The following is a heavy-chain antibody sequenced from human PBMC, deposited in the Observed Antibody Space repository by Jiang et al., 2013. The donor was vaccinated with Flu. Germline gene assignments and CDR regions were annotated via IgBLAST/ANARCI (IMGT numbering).Heavy chain of an antibody. CDR3: ARGLKRSGSGNYRRFHYNGMDV. V-gene: IGHV4-34*01. D-gene: IGHD3-10*01. Sequence: SQTLSLTCAVYGGSFSGHYWNWIRQPPGEGLEWIGEINHSGSTNYNPSLKSRVTVSVDTSKNQFSLKLSSVTAADTAVYYCARGLKRSGSGNYRRFHYNGMDVWGQGTTVTVSS. CDR1: GGSFSGHY. J-gene: IGHJ6*02. CDR2: INHSGST.